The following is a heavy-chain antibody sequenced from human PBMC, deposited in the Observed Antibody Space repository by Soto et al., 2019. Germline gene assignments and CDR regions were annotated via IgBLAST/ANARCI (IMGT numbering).Heavy chain of an antibody. CDR2: IYYSGST. D-gene: IGHD6-13*01. Sequence: KPSETLSLTCTVSGGSISSYYWSWIRQPPGKGLEWIGYIYYSGSTNYNPSLKSRVTISVDTSKNQFSLKLSSVTAADTAVYYCARRYSSRGYYYYMDVWGKGTTVTVS. V-gene: IGHV4-59*01. CDR3: ARRYSSRGYYYYMDV. CDR1: GGSISSYY. J-gene: IGHJ6*03.